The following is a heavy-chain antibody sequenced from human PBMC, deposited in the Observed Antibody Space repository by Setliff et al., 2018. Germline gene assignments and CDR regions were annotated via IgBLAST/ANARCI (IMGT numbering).Heavy chain of an antibody. V-gene: IGHV3-21*01. CDR1: GFSFSGYT. CDR3: ARTCSGSGCYAGLES. CDR2: VSGANNYI. J-gene: IGHJ4*02. Sequence: GSLRLSCAASGFSFSGYTMSWVRQAPGKGLEWVSCVSGANNYINYADSVKGRFTVSRDNARYSLSLQMNSLRPEDTAVYYCARTCSGSGCYAGLESWGQGTPVTVSS. D-gene: IGHD2-15*01.